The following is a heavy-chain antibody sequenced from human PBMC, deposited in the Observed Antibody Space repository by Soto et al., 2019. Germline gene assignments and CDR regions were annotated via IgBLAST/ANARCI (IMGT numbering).Heavy chain of an antibody. CDR3: ARVACGLLPNYYYYYMDV. J-gene: IGHJ6*03. CDR1: GYTFTSYA. CDR2: INAGNGNT. V-gene: IGHV1-3*01. Sequence: QVQLVQSGAEVKKPGASVKVSCKASGYTFTSYAMHWVRQAPGQRLEWMGWINAGNGNTKYSQKFQGRVTITRDTSASTAYMELSSLRSEDTAVYYCARVACGLLPNYYYYYMDVCGKGTTVTVSS. D-gene: IGHD3-22*01.